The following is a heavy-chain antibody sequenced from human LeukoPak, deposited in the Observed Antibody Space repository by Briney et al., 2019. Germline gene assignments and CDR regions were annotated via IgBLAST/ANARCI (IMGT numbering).Heavy chain of an antibody. CDR1: GYTFTGYY. J-gene: IGHJ4*02. Sequence: GASVKVSCKASGYTFTGYYMHWVRQAPGQGLEWMGWMNPNSGNTGYAQKFQGRVTVTGNTSISTAYMELSSLRSEDTAVYYCARGPYYYDSSGNQIDYWGQGTLVTVSS. CDR2: MNPNSGNT. D-gene: IGHD3-22*01. V-gene: IGHV1-8*02. CDR3: ARGPYYYDSSGNQIDY.